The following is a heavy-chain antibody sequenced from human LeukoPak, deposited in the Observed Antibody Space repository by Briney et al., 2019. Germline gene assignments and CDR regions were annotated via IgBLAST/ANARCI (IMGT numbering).Heavy chain of an antibody. Sequence: SETLSLTCTVSGDSVSSYYWSWIRQPPGKGLEWIGYIYNSGSTNYNPSLKSRVTISVDTSKNQFSLKLSSVTAADTAVYYRARAMDVWGQGTTVTVSS. CDR3: ARAMDV. J-gene: IGHJ6*02. CDR1: GDSVSSYY. CDR2: IYNSGST. V-gene: IGHV4-59*02.